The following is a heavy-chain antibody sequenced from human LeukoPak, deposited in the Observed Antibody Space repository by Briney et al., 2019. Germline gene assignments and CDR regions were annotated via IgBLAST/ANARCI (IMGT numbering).Heavy chain of an antibody. CDR1: GFSVSSSY. J-gene: IGHJ5*02. V-gene: IGHV3-53*04. Sequence: PGGSLRLSCAVSGFSVSSSYMSWVRQAPGKGLECVSFICSTGTTKYADSVKGRFTISRHNSENTLSLQMNSLTEEDTAIYYCARALVGANSWFDPWGQGTLVTVSS. CDR2: ICSTGTT. CDR3: ARALVGANSWFDP. D-gene: IGHD1-26*01.